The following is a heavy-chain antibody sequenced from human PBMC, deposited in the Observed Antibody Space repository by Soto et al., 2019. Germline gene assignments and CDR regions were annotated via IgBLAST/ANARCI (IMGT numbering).Heavy chain of an antibody. V-gene: IGHV3-23*01. CDR1: GLTFSTYA. D-gene: IGHD3-3*01. CDR2: ISVSGDNT. J-gene: IGHJ4*02. CDR3: ADGGEWSFNFVY. Sequence: GGSLRLSCAASGLTFSTYAMSWVRRAPGKGLEWVSGISVSGDNTYYADSVKGRFTISRDNSKNTLYLQMSNLRAEDTAVYYCADGGEWSFNFVYWGQGTLVTVSS.